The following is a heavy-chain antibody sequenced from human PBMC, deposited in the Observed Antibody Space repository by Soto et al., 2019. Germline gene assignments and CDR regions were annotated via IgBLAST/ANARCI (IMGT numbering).Heavy chain of an antibody. Sequence: SETLSLTCTVSGGSISSYYWSWIRQPAGKGLEWIGRIYTSGSTNYNPSLKSRVAMSVDTSKNQFSLKLSSVTAADTAVYYCARDHDYDILTGYQNYYYYGMDVWGQGTTVTVSS. CDR2: IYTSGST. V-gene: IGHV4-4*07. CDR3: ARDHDYDILTGYQNYYYYGMDV. CDR1: GGSISSYY. D-gene: IGHD3-9*01. J-gene: IGHJ6*02.